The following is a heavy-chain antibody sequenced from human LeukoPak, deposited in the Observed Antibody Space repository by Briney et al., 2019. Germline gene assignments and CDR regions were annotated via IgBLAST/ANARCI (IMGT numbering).Heavy chain of an antibody. Sequence: GGSQTLSCAASGFTFSSYGMHWVRQAPGKGLEWVAVIWYDGSNKYYADYVKGRFTITRDNSKNTLYLQMDSLRAEDTAVYYCARDASSGGSHWGQGTLVTVSS. CDR3: ARDASSGGSH. J-gene: IGHJ4*02. CDR1: GFTFSSYG. V-gene: IGHV3-33*01. CDR2: IWYDGSNK. D-gene: IGHD6-19*01.